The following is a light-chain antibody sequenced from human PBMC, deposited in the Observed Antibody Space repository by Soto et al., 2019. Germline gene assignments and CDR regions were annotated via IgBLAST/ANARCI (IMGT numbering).Light chain of an antibody. V-gene: IGKV1-5*03. CDR3: QHYNSYSEA. J-gene: IGKJ1*01. CDR2: KAS. Sequence: DIQMTQSPSTLSGSVGDRVTITCRASQTISSWLAWYQQKTGKEPKLRIYKASTLKSGVPSRFSGSGSGTECTLTISSLQPDDFATYYCQHYNSYSEAFGQGTKVDIK. CDR1: QTISSW.